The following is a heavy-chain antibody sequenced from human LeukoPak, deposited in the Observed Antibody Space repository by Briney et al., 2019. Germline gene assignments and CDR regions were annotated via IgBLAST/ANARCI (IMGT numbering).Heavy chain of an antibody. CDR2: ISSSSSYI. CDR1: GFTFSSYS. Sequence: PGGSLRLSCAASGFTFSSYSMNWVRQAPGKGLEWVSSISSSSSYIYYADSVKGRFTLSRDNAKNSLYLQMNSLRAEDTAVYYCARDGGPTYYDFWSGYFDYWGQGTLVTVSS. D-gene: IGHD3-3*01. CDR3: ARDGGPTYYDFWSGYFDY. J-gene: IGHJ4*02. V-gene: IGHV3-21*01.